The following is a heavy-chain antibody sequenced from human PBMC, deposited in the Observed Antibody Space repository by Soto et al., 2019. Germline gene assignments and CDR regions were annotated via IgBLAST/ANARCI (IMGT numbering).Heavy chain of an antibody. V-gene: IGHV4-59*01. CDR1: GGSISSYY. D-gene: IGHD2-15*01. Sequence: SETLSLTCTVSGGSISSYYWSWIRQPPGKGLEWIGYIYYSGSTNYNPSLKSRVTISVDTSRNQFSLELSSVTAADTAVYYCASHRLYCSGGSCYPIFDYWGQGTLVTSPQ. J-gene: IGHJ4*02. CDR2: IYYSGST. CDR3: ASHRLYCSGGSCYPIFDY.